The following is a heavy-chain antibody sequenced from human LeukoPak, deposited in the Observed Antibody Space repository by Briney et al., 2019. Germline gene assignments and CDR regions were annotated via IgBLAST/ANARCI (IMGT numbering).Heavy chain of an antibody. V-gene: IGHV3-11*06. CDR3: ARDRHGSGSYYGYYFDY. Sequence: GGSLRLSCAASGFTFSDYYMSWIRQAPGKGLEWVSYISSSSSYTNYADSVKGRFTISRDNAKNSLYLQMNSLRAEDTAVYYCARDRHGSGSYYGYYFDYWGQGTLVTVSS. CDR2: ISSSSSYT. D-gene: IGHD3-10*01. J-gene: IGHJ4*02. CDR1: GFTFSDYY.